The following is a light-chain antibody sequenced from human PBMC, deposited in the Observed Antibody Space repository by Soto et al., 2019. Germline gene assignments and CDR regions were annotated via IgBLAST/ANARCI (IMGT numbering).Light chain of an antibody. CDR2: AAS. J-gene: IGKJ1*01. V-gene: IGKV3-11*01. CDR1: QRVSIY. Sequence: EIVLPQSPATLSLSPGDRATLSCRASQRVSIYLAWYQQKLGQAPRLLIYAASDRATGIPGRFSGSGSGTDFTLIISSLEPEDFAFYYCQQGNTWPWTFGQGTKVDIK. CDR3: QQGNTWPWT.